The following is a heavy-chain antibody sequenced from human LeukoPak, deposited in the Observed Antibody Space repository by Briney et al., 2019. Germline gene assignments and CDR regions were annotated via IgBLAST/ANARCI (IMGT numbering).Heavy chain of an antibody. CDR1: GGSIRGYY. CDR3: ASGRDTWGTQPKYYFDY. D-gene: IGHD5-24*01. Sequence: PSETLSLTCTVSGGSIRGYYWSWIRQPAGKGLQWIGRISPSGSTNYNPSLKSRVTMSGDTSKNQLSLNLTSVTAADTAVYYCASGRDTWGTQPKYYFDYWGQGTLVTVSS. J-gene: IGHJ4*02. V-gene: IGHV4-4*07. CDR2: ISPSGST.